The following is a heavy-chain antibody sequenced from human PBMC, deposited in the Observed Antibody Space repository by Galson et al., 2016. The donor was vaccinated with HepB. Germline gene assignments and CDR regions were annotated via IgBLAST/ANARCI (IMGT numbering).Heavy chain of an antibody. CDR3: ARPLTYYYDISGYYSDWFDP. CDR2: IYYSGSGST. Sequence: ETLSLTCTVSGVSISGSDYYWGWIRQPPGKGLEWIASIYYSGSGSTSYNPSLRSRVTISVDTSKNQFSLKLNSVNAADTAVYYCARPLTYYYDISGYYSDWFDPWGKGTLVTVSS. CDR1: GVSISGSDYY. J-gene: IGHJ5*02. V-gene: IGHV4-39*01. D-gene: IGHD3-22*01.